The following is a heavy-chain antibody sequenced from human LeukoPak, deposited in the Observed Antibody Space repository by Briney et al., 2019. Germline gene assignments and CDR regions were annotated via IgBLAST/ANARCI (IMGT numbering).Heavy chain of an antibody. V-gene: IGHV3-30*03. Sequence: GGSLRLSCAASGLTFRNYGMQWVRQTPGKGLEWVTLISYDGSDKYYADSVKGRFSISRDNSKNTLYLQMNSLRAEDTAVYYCASLRSGSGTFYNDYWGQGTLVTVSS. CDR2: ISYDGSDK. D-gene: IGHD3-10*01. CDR1: GLTFRNYG. J-gene: IGHJ4*02. CDR3: ASLRSGSGTFYNDY.